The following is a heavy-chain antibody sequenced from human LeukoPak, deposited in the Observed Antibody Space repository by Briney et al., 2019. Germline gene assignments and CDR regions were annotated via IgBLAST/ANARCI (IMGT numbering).Heavy chain of an antibody. D-gene: IGHD6-13*01. CDR3: ARGIAAAGTGTDY. V-gene: IGHV4-59*08. CDR2: IYYNGNT. Sequence: SETLSLTCTVSGGSISSYYWSWIRQPPGKGLEWIGYIYYNGNTNYNPSLKSRLTISGDMSKNQLSLRLTSVTAADTAMYYCARGIAAAGTGTDYWGQGTLVTVSS. CDR1: GGSISSYY. J-gene: IGHJ4*02.